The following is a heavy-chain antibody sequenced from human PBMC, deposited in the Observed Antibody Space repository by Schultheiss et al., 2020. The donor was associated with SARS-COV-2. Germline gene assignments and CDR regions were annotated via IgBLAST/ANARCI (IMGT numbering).Heavy chain of an antibody. CDR1: GFTFSSYA. D-gene: IGHD4-17*01. J-gene: IGHJ4*02. Sequence: GGSLRPSCAASGFTFSSYAMHWVRQAPGKGLEWVAVISYDGSNKYYADSVKGRFTISRDNSKNTLYLQMNSLRAEDTAVYYCARDFRYGDRGGYWGQGTLVTVSS. CDR2: ISYDGSNK. V-gene: IGHV3-30*07. CDR3: ARDFRYGDRGGY.